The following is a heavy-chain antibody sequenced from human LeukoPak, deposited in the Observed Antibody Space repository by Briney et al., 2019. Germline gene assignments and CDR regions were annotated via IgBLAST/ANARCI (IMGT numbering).Heavy chain of an antibody. CDR2: IYYSGNT. CDR3: AIDRSPGVTYSGFDP. D-gene: IGHD1-14*01. CDR1: GGSISHYY. Sequence: SETLSLTCTVSGGSISHYYWSWIRQPPGKGLEWIGYIYYSGNTNYNPSLKSRATMSVDASKNQLSLRLSSVTAADTAVYYCAIDRSPGVTYSGFDPWGQGTLVTVSS. V-gene: IGHV4-59*01. J-gene: IGHJ5*02.